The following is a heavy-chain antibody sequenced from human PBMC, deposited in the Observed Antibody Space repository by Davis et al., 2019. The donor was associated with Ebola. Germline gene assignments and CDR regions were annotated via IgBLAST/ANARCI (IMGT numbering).Heavy chain of an antibody. CDR1: GGSISSGGYY. V-gene: IGHV4-39*01. Sequence: MPGGSLRLSCTVSGGSISSGGYYWSWIRQHPGKGLEWIGSIYYSGSTYYNPSLKSRVTISVDTSKNQFSLKLSSVTAADTAVYYCARHGEGDIVVVVAATYFDYWGQGTLVTVSS. D-gene: IGHD2-15*01. CDR3: ARHGEGDIVVVVAATYFDY. CDR2: IYYSGST. J-gene: IGHJ4*02.